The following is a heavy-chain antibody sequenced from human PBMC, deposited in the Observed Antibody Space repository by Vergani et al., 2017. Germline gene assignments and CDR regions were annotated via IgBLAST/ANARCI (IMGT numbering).Heavy chain of an antibody. CDR3: AKAFSYYDFWSGYYSDYYYYYYMDV. Sequence: EVQLVESGGGLVQPGRSLRLSCAASGFTFDDYAMHWVRQAPGKGLEWVSGISWNSGSIGYADSVKGRFTISRDKARNSLYLQMNSLGAEDTALYYCAKAFSYYDFWSGYYSDYYYYYYMDVWGKGTTVTVSS. V-gene: IGHV3-9*01. CDR1: GFTFDDYA. D-gene: IGHD3-3*01. J-gene: IGHJ6*03. CDR2: ISWNSGSI.